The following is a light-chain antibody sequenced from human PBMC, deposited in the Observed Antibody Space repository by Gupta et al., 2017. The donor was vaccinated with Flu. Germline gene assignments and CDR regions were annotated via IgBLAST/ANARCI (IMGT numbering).Light chain of an antibody. J-gene: IGKJ2*01. Sequence: EIVLTQSPGTLSLSPGERATLSCRASQSLSSNYLAWYQQTPGQAPRLLIYAISSRATGIPDRFSGSGSGADFTLTISRLEPEDFAVYYCQQDCNSVHTFGQGTKLEIK. CDR2: AIS. CDR3: QQDCNSVHT. V-gene: IGKV3-20*01. CDR1: QSLSSNY.